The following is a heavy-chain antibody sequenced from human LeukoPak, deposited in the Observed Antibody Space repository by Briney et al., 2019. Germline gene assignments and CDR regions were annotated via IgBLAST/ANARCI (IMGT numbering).Heavy chain of an antibody. Sequence: ASVKVSCKASGYTLTELSMHWVRQAPGKGLEWMGGFDPEDGETIYAQKFQGRVTMTEDTSTDTAYMELSSLRSEDTAVYYCARSPAYYDFWSGYYIYYFDYWGQGTLVTVSS. CDR1: GYTLTELS. CDR2: FDPEDGET. V-gene: IGHV1-24*01. D-gene: IGHD3-3*01. CDR3: ARSPAYYDFWSGYYIYYFDY. J-gene: IGHJ4*02.